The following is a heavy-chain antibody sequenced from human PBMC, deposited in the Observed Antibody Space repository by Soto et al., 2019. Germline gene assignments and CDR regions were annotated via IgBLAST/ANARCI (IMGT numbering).Heavy chain of an antibody. J-gene: IGHJ6*02. Sequence: PVGSLRVSCAVSGFTVSSNYMSWVRQAPGKGLEWVSVIYSGGSTYYADSVKGRFTISRDNSKNTLDLQMNSLRAEDTAVYYCAREAIVEGIYYYYGMDVWGQGTTVTVSS. CDR3: AREAIVEGIYYYYGMDV. D-gene: IGHD2-15*01. CDR1: GFTVSSNY. V-gene: IGHV3-53*01. CDR2: IYSGGST.